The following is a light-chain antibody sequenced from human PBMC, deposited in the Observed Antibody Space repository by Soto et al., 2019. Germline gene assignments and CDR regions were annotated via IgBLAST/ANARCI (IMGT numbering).Light chain of an antibody. CDR1: SSDIGAYEY. CDR3: GSYASATLI. CDR2: EVT. V-gene: IGLV2-14*01. J-gene: IGLJ2*01. Sequence: QSVLTQPASVSGSPGQSITISCTGTSSDIGAYEYVSWFQQYPGKAPTLLIYEVTFRPSGVSSRFSGSKSGNTASLTISGLQTEDEADYYCGSYASATLIFGGGTKVTVL.